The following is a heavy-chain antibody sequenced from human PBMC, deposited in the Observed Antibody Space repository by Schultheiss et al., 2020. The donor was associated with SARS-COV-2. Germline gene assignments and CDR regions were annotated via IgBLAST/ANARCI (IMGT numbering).Heavy chain of an antibody. D-gene: IGHD3-3*02. CDR1: GFTFSSYE. J-gene: IGHJ2*01. Sequence: GGSLRLSCAASGFTFSSYEMNWVRQAPGKGLEWVSVIYSGDMTYYADSVKGRCTISRDNSKNTLYLQVNRLRVEDMAVYYCARVSVGLVSYFDLWGRGTLVTVSS. V-gene: IGHV3-53*01. CDR3: ARVSVGLVSYFDL. CDR2: IYSGDMT.